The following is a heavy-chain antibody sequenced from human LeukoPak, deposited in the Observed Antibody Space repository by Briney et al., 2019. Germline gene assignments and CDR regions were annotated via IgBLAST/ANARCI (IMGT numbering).Heavy chain of an antibody. CDR3: ARDPGSSWSWGWFDP. V-gene: IGHV3-30-3*01. J-gene: IGHJ5*02. D-gene: IGHD6-13*01. Sequence: GGSLRLSCAASGFTFSSYAMSWVRQAPGKGLEWVAVISHDGSNKYYADSVKGRFTISRDNSKNTLYLQMNSLRAEDTAVYYCARDPGSSWSWGWFDPWGQGTLVTVSS. CDR2: ISHDGSNK. CDR1: GFTFSSYA.